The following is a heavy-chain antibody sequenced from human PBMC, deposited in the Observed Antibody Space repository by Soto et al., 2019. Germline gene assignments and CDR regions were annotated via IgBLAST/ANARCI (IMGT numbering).Heavy chain of an antibody. J-gene: IGHJ4*02. Sequence: SETLSLTCTVSGGSISSSSSYWGWIRQPPGKGLEWVGSIYYLGNTYYNPSLGSRVTISVDTSKNQFSLEVRFVARGEPAFFYFAGTFPYEGSGYPLNYWGQGALVTVSS. CDR3: AGTFPYEGSGYPLNY. CDR1: GGSISSSSSY. V-gene: IGHV4-39*01. D-gene: IGHD3-22*01. CDR2: IYYLGNT.